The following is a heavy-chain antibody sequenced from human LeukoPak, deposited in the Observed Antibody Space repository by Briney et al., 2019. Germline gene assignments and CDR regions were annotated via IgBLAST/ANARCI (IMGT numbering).Heavy chain of an antibody. Sequence: AASVKVSCKASGYIFTGYYIHWVRQAPGQGLEWMGWINPHSGGTNYAQKFQGRVTMTRDTSISTAYMELSRLRSDDTAVYYCARDRDYYDSIGYYYEGGSLDYWGQGTLVTVSS. CDR2: INPHSGGT. V-gene: IGHV1-2*02. D-gene: IGHD3-22*01. J-gene: IGHJ4*02. CDR1: GYIFTGYY. CDR3: ARDRDYYDSIGYYYEGGSLDY.